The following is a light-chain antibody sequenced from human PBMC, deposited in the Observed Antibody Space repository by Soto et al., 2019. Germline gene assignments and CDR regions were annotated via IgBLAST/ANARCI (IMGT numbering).Light chain of an antibody. CDR3: QHYNSYSEA. Sequence: IQMSQSPSSLSASVGDRVTITCRASQGIRSELGWYQQKPGKAPKLLIYKASTLKSGVPSRFSGSGSGTEFTLTISSLQPDDFATYYCQHYNSYSEAFGQGTKVDIK. CDR2: KAS. CDR1: QGIRSE. V-gene: IGKV1-5*03. J-gene: IGKJ1*01.